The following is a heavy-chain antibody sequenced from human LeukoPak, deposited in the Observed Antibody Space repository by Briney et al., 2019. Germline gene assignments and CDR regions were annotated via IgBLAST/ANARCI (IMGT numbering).Heavy chain of an antibody. Sequence: PGGSLRLSCAASGFTFSSYAMSWVRQAPGKGLEWVSIIYNVGSTYYGDSGKGRFTISRDNSKNTLYLQMNSLRAEDTAVYFCARGLYSSSWYYNWGQGTLVTVSS. J-gene: IGHJ4*02. CDR3: ARGLYSSSWYYN. V-gene: IGHV3-66*01. CDR1: GFTFSSYA. D-gene: IGHD6-13*01. CDR2: IYNVGST.